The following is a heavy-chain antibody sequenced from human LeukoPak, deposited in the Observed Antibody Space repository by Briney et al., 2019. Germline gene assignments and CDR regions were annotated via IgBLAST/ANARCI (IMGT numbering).Heavy chain of an antibody. Sequence: ASVKVSCKASGYTFTGYYMHWVRQAPGQGLEWMGWINPNSGGTNYEQKFQGRVIMTRDTSISTAYMELSRLRFDDTAVYYCARHMTTANNWFDPWSQGTLVTVSS. CDR2: INPNSGGT. D-gene: IGHD4-17*01. CDR3: ARHMTTANNWFDP. CDR1: GYTFTGYY. J-gene: IGHJ5*02. V-gene: IGHV1-2*02.